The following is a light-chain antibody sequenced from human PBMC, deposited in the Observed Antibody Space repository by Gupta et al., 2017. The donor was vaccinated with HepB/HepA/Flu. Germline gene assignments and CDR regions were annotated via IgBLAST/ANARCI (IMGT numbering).Light chain of an antibody. CDR2: DTT. J-gene: IGKJ2*02. Sequence: EIVLTQSPGALSVSPGEGATLSCRASQSIRSNSLAWYQQKPGQAPRVLIYDTTTRATGIPDRFSGSGSGTDFALTIRRLEPEDSAVYYCQQEDRAPGTFGRWTTMDIK. V-gene: IGKV3-20*01. CDR1: QSIRSNS. CDR3: QQEDRAPGT.